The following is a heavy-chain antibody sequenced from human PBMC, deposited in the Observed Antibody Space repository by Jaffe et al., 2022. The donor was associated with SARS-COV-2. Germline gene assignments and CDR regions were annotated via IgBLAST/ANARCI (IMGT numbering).Heavy chain of an antibody. CDR1: GFTFSDHY. V-gene: IGHV3-72*01. Sequence: EVQLVESGGGLVQPGGSLRLSCAASGFTFSDHYMDWVRQAPGKGLEWVGRTRNKANSYTTEYAASVKGRFTISRDDSKNSLYLQMNSLKTEDTAVYYCASRGYGGGVYGMDVWGQGTTVTVSS. CDR3: ASRGYGGGVYGMDV. J-gene: IGHJ6*02. D-gene: IGHD1-26*01. CDR2: TRNKANSYTT.